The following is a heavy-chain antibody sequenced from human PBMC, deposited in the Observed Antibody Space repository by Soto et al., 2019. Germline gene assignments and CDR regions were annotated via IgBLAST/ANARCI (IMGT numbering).Heavy chain of an antibody. V-gene: IGHV3-33*01. D-gene: IGHD6-6*01. CDR3: ARDRHSSSSGYFEY. CDR1: GFTFSSYG. J-gene: IGHJ4*02. CDR2: IWYDGNDK. Sequence: GGSLRLSCAASGFTFSSYGMHWVRQAPGEGLEWVAVIWYDGNDKYYADFVKGRFTISRDNAKNTVSLQMNSLRAEDTAVYYCARDRHSSSSGYFEYWGQGTLVTVSS.